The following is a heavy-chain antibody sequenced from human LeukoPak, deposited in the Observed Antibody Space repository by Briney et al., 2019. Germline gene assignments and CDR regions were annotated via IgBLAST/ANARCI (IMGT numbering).Heavy chain of an antibody. D-gene: IGHD1-1*01. J-gene: IGHJ5*02. V-gene: IGHV1-69*05. CDR1: GGTFSSYA. Sequence: GASVKVSCKASGGTFSSYAISWVRQAPGQGLEWMGGIIPIFGTANYAQKFQGRVTITRNTSISTAYMELSSLRSEDTAVYYCARGGTELERRFDPWGQGTLVTVSS. CDR3: ARGGTELERRFDP. CDR2: IIPIFGTA.